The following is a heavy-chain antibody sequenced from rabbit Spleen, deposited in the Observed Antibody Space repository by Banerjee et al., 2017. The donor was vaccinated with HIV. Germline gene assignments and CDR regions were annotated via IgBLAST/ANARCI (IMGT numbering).Heavy chain of an antibody. CDR2: AYAGSSGSA. CDR3: ARRGHSGVGYLAL. J-gene: IGHJ4*01. V-gene: IGHV1S40*01. D-gene: IGHD1-1*01. CDR1: GFSFDSGYD. Sequence: QSLEESGGGLVKPGASLTLTCKASGFSFDSGYDMCWVRQAPGKGLEWVTCAYAGSSGSAYSATWAKGRFTISKTSSTTVTLQMTSLTAADTATYFCARRGHSGVGYLALWGPGTLVTVS.